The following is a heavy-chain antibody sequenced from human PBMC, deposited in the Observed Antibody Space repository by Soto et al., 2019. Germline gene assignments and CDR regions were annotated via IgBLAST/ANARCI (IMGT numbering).Heavy chain of an antibody. CDR3: ARGRSINTNMDY. Sequence: EVQLVESGGGLVKPGGSLRLSCAASGFTFSTYSMNWVRQAPGKGLEWISSIISSGGSVSYAESVKGRFTIARDNAKNSLYLQVDSLRAEDTAVYYCARGRSINTNMDYWGQGTLVTVSS. CDR1: GFTFSTYS. J-gene: IGHJ4*02. V-gene: IGHV3-21*01. CDR2: IISSGGSV. D-gene: IGHD2-2*01.